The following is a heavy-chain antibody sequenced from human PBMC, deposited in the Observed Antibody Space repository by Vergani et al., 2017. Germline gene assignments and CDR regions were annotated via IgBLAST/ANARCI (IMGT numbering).Heavy chain of an antibody. J-gene: IGHJ2*01. CDR3: AREGGGYSGHDFYWYFDL. Sequence: QVQLVQSGAEVKKPGSSVKVSCKASGGTFSSYAISWVRQAPGQGLEWMGRIIPIFGTANYAQKFQGRVTITADKSTSTAYMELSSLRSEDTAVYYCAREGGGYSGHDFYWYFDLWGRGTLVTVSS. CDR1: GGTFSSYA. D-gene: IGHD5-12*01. V-gene: IGHV1-69*14. CDR2: IIPIFGTA.